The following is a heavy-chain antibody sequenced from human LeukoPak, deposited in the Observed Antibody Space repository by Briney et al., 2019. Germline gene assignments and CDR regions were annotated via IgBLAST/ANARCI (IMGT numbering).Heavy chain of an antibody. CDR1: GFTFSSYS. V-gene: IGHV3-21*01. D-gene: IGHD3-22*01. J-gene: IGHJ4*02. Sequence: PGGSLRLSCAASGFTFSSYSMNWVRQAPGKGLEWVSSISSSSSYIYYADSVKGRFTISRDNAKNSLYLQMNSLRAKDTAVYYCARERGYDSSGYYFNNLDYWGQGTLVTVSS. CDR3: ARERGYDSSGYYFNNLDY. CDR2: ISSSSSYI.